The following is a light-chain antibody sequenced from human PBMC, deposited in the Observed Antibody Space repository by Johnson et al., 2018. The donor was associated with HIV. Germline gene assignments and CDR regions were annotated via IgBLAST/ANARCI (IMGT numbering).Light chain of an antibody. J-gene: IGLJ1*01. CDR2: DNN. CDR3: GTWDSSLSAYV. V-gene: IGLV1-51*01. CDR1: SSKIGNNY. Sequence: QSVLTQPPSVSAAPGQKVTISCSGISSKIGNNYVSWYQHLPLRAPKVLIYDNNKRPSGIPDRFSGSTYGTSGTLGITGLQTGDEADYYCGTWDSSLSAYVFGTGTKVTVL.